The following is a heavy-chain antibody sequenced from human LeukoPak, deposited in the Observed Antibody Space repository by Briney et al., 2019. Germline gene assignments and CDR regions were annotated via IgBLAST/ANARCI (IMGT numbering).Heavy chain of an antibody. Sequence: GSLRLSCAASGFTFSPYSMNWVRQAPGKGLEWVSSISSSSGYIYYADSVKGRFTTSRDNAKNSLYLQMNSLRAEDTAVYYCARSKWSSTNLMPPYFDYWGQGTLVTVSS. CDR1: GFTFSPYS. V-gene: IGHV3-21*01. J-gene: IGHJ4*02. CDR3: ARSKWSSTNLMPPYFDY. D-gene: IGHD2-2*01. CDR2: ISSSSGYI.